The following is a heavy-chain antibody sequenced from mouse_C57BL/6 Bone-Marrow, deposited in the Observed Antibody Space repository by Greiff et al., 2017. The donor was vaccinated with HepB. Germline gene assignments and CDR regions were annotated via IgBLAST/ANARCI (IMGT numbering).Heavy chain of an antibody. V-gene: IGHV1-55*01. Sequence: VQLQQPGAELVKPGASVKMSCKASGYTFTSYWITWVKQRPGQGLEWIGDIYPGSGSTNYNEKFKSKATLTVDTSSSTAYMQLSSLTSEDSAVYYCASYYYGSSYSAAWFAYWGQGTLVTVSA. D-gene: IGHD1-1*01. J-gene: IGHJ3*01. CDR3: ASYYYGSSYSAAWFAY. CDR2: IYPGSGST. CDR1: GYTFTSYW.